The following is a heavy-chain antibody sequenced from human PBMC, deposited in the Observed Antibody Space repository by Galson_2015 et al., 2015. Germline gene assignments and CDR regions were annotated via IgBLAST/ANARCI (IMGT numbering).Heavy chain of an antibody. CDR3: ARVSTSYYDFWSGCFDY. J-gene: IGHJ4*02. D-gene: IGHD3-3*01. Sequence: YLRLSCAASGFTFSDYYMSWIRQAPGQGLEWVSYISSSGSTIYYADSVKGRFTISRDNAKNSLYLQMNSLRAEDTAVYYCARVSTSYYDFWSGCFDYWGQGTLVTVSS. CDR2: ISSSGSTI. CDR1: GFTFSDYY. V-gene: IGHV3-11*01.